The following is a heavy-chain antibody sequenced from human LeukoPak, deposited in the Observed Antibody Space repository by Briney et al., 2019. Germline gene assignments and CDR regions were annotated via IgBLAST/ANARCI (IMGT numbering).Heavy chain of an antibody. Sequence: SETLSLTCSVSGGSISSYYWSWIRQPPGKGLEWIGYIYYSGSTNYKPSLKSRVTISVDTSKNQFSLKLSSVTAADTAVYYCARGGYYGSGNDFRFDPWGQGTLVTVSS. CDR2: IYYSGST. J-gene: IGHJ5*02. CDR3: ARGGYYGSGNDFRFDP. D-gene: IGHD3-10*01. V-gene: IGHV4-59*01. CDR1: GGSISSYY.